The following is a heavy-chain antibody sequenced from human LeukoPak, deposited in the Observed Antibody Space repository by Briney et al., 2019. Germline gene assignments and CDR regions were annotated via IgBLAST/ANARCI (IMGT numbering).Heavy chain of an antibody. D-gene: IGHD5-18*01. Sequence: PSETLSLTCTVSGGSISSSNWWSWVRQPPGKGLEWIGEIYHSGSTNYNPSLKSRVTISVDKSKNQFSLKLSSVTAADTAVYYCASRYTAMAPFDYWGQGTLVTVSS. CDR2: IYHSGST. V-gene: IGHV4-4*02. CDR3: ASRYTAMAPFDY. J-gene: IGHJ4*02. CDR1: GGSISSSNW.